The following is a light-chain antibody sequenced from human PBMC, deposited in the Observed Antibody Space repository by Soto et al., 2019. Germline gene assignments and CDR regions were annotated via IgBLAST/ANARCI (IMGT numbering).Light chain of an antibody. CDR2: GAS. Sequence: EIVMTQSASTLSVSTGERATLSCRASQSVSSNLAWYQQKPGQAPRLLIYGASTRATGIPARFSGSASGTEFTLTISSLKSEDFAVYYCQQYNNWWTFGQGTKVDIK. CDR1: QSVSSN. J-gene: IGKJ1*01. V-gene: IGKV3-15*01. CDR3: QQYNNWWT.